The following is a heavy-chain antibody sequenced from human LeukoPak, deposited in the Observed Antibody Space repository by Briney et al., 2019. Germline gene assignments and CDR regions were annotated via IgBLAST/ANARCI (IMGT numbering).Heavy chain of an antibody. CDR1: GGSISSYY. Sequence: SETLSLTCTVSGGSISSYYWSWIRQPPGKRLEWIGYIYYSGSTNYNPSLKSRVTISVDTSKNQFSLKLSSVTAADTAVYYCARHTLVAASSFDYWGRGTLVTVSS. CDR3: ARHTLVAASSFDY. CDR2: IYYSGST. D-gene: IGHD2-15*01. V-gene: IGHV4-59*08. J-gene: IGHJ4*02.